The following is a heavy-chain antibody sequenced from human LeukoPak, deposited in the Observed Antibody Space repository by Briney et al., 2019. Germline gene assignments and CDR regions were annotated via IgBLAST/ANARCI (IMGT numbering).Heavy chain of an antibody. V-gene: IGHV1-3*01. CDR2: INAGNGNT. Sequence: ASVKVSCKASGYTFTNYAIHWVRQAPGQRLEWMGWINAGNGNTKYSQKLQGGVTITRDTSATTAYMELSSLRSEDTAVYYGARDYCSSTSCRADGMDVWDKGTTVTVSS. J-gene: IGHJ6*04. CDR1: GYTFTNYA. CDR3: ARDYCSSTSCRADGMDV. D-gene: IGHD2-2*01.